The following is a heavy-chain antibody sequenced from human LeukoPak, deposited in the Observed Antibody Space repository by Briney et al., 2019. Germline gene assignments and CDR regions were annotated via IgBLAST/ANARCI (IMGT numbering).Heavy chain of an antibody. D-gene: IGHD3-9*01. CDR3: ARQITYYDILTGYLYYFDY. Sequence: PGGSLRLSCAASGFTFSSYAMSWVRRAPGKGLEWVSAISGSGGSTYYADSVKGRFTISRDNSKNTLYLQMNSLRAEDTAVYYCARQITYYDILTGYLYYFDYWGQGTLVTVSS. CDR2: ISGSGGST. V-gene: IGHV3-23*01. CDR1: GFTFSSYA. J-gene: IGHJ4*02.